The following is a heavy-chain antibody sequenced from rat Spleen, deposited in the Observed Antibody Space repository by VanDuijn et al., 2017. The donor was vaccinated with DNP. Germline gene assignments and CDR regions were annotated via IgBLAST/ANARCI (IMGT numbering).Heavy chain of an antibody. D-gene: IGHD1-12*01. CDR1: GFTFSNYY. V-gene: IGHV5-25*01. CDR3: ARHDYDRPNDFYGMDV. J-gene: IGHJ4*01. Sequence: EVQLVESGGGLVQPGKSLKLSCEASGFTFSNYYMAWVRQAPKGGLEWVATISISGSTTSYPDSVKGRFTISRDNAKSVLFLEMGSLRSEDTATYYCARHDYDRPNDFYGMDVWGQGTSVIVSS. CDR2: ISISGSTT.